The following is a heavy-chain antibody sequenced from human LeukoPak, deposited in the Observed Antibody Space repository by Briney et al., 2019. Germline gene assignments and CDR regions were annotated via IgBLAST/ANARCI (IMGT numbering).Heavy chain of an antibody. CDR3: ARGHSSSSLDAFDI. CDR2: ISSSSSTI. CDR1: GFTFSSYS. J-gene: IGHJ3*02. V-gene: IGHV3-48*01. Sequence: PGGSLRLSCAASGFTFSSYSMNWVRQAPGKGLEWVSYISSSSSTIYYADSVKGRFTISRDNSKNTLYLQMNSLRAEDTAVYYCARGHSSSSLDAFDIWGQGTMVTVSS. D-gene: IGHD6-6*01.